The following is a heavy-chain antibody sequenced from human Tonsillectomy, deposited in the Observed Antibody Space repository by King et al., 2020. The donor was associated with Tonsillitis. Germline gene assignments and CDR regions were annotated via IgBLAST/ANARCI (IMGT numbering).Heavy chain of an antibody. CDR3: VKVSPQSHSRTIVVYFSFSYFYY. CDR1: GYTFSSYA. CDR2: ISSNGGST. V-gene: IGHV3-64D*06. J-gene: IGHJ4*02. Sequence: VQLVESGGGLVKPGGSLRLSCSASGYTFSSYAMHWVRQAPGKGLEYVSAISSNGGSTYYADSVKGRFTISRDNSKNTPYLQMSSLRAEDTAVYYCVKVSPQSHSRTIVVYFSFSYFYYWGQGTLVTVSS. D-gene: IGHD2-15*01.